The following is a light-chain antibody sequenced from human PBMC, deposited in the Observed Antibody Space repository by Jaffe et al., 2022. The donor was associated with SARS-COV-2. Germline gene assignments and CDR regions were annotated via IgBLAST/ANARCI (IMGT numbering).Light chain of an antibody. V-gene: IGLV2-14*01. CDR3: SSYTSSSTG. J-gene: IGLJ2*01. CDR1: SSDVGGYNY. CDR2: EVS. Sequence: QSALTQPASVSGSPGQSITISCTGTSSDVGGYNYVSWYQQHPGKAPKLMIYEVSNRPSGVPDRFSGSKSGNTASLTISGLQAEDEADYYCSSYTSSSTGFGGGTKLTVL.